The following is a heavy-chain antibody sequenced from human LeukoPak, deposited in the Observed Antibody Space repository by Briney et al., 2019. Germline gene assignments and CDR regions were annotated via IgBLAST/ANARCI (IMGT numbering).Heavy chain of an antibody. V-gene: IGHV4-59*01. J-gene: IGHJ5*02. CDR1: GGSISSYY. CDR2: IYYSGST. CDR3: ARGGARRWELLYWFDP. Sequence: SETLSLTCTVSGGSISSYYWSWIRQPPGKGLEWIGYIYYSGSTNYNPSLKSRVTISVDTSKNQSSLKLSSVTAADTAVYYCARGGARRWELLYWFDPWGQGTLVTVSS. D-gene: IGHD1-26*01.